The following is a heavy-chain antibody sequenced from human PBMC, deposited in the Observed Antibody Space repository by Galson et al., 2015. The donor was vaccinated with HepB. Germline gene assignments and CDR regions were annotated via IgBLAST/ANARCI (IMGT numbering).Heavy chain of an antibody. D-gene: IGHD4-17*01. CDR1: GFIVGSNS. Sequence: SLRLSCAASGFIVGSNSMGWVRQAPGKGLEWVSNIYKGGSTNYTETVRGRFTISRDNSKNTLYLQMDSLRAEDTAMYYCAKVSDGDFFEYWGQGTLVTVSS. CDR2: IYKGGST. J-gene: IGHJ4*02. CDR3: AKVSDGDFFEY. V-gene: IGHV3-53*01.